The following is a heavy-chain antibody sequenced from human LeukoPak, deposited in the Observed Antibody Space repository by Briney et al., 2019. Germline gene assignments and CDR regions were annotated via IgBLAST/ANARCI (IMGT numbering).Heavy chain of an antibody. J-gene: IGHJ5*02. CDR1: GYSISNGYE. D-gene: IGHD2-2*01. Sequence: SETLSLTCAVSGYSISNGYEWAWIRPPPGNTLEWIGSIYHSGSAHYNPSLKSRVTISVDPSNNHFSLRLSSVTAADTAVYYCARDPRWLTPDCTSTSCYENYFDPWGQGTLVTVSS. CDR3: ARDPRWLTPDCTSTSCYENYFDP. CDR2: IYHSGSA. V-gene: IGHV4-38-2*02.